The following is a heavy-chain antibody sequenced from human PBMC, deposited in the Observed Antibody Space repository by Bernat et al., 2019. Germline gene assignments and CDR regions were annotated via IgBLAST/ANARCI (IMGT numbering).Heavy chain of an antibody. CDR1: GGSISSSSYF. D-gene: IGHD6-13*01. V-gene: IGHV4-39*01. CDR2: IYYSGST. Sequence: QLQLQESGPGLVKPSETLSLTCTVSGGSISSSSYFWGWIRQPPGRGLEWIGSIYYSGSTYYNPSLRSRVTISVDTSKNQFSLKLSSVTAADTDVYYCARHEDAAAGRIFYWGQGTLVTVSS. CDR3: ARHEDAAAGRIFY. J-gene: IGHJ4*02.